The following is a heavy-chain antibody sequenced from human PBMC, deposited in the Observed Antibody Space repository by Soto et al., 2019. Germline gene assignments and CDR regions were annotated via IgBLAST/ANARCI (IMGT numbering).Heavy chain of an antibody. CDR2: IYYSGST. V-gene: IGHV4-59*01. Sequence: SETLSLTCTVSGGSISSYYWSWIRQPPGKGLEWIGYIYYSGSTNYNPSLKSRVTISVDTSKNQFSLKLSSVTAADTAVYYCARDENAYCSGGSCYSAWFDPWGQGTLVTVS. CDR1: GGSISSYY. CDR3: ARDENAYCSGGSCYSAWFDP. D-gene: IGHD2-15*01. J-gene: IGHJ5*02.